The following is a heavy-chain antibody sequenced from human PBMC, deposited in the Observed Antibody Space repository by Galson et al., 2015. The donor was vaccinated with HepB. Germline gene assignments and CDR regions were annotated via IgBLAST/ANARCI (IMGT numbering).Heavy chain of an antibody. J-gene: IGHJ6*01. CDR3: VRDSRLHQGPIGLPPGTLLQEHL. V-gene: IGHV3-33*01. Sequence: SLRLSCAASGFIFSNYGMHWVRQAPGEGLEWVAVIWYDGRNENYADSVKGRFTISRDNSKNTLYLQMNSLRAEDTAVYYCVRDSRLHQGPIGLPPGTLLQEHLWG. CDR1: GFIFSNYG. CDR2: IWYDGRNE.